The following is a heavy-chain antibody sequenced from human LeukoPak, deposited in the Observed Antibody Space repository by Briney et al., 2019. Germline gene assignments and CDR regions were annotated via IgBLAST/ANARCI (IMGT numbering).Heavy chain of an antibody. CDR1: GGTFSSYA. CDR2: IIPILGIA. V-gene: IGHV1-69*04. Sequence: ASVKVSCKASGGTFSSYAISWVRQAPGQGLEWMGRIIPILGIANYAQKFQGRVTITADKSTSTAYMELSSLRSEDTAVYYCARDRSSGWYVDYWGRGTLVTVSS. CDR3: ARDRSSGWYVDY. D-gene: IGHD6-19*01. J-gene: IGHJ4*02.